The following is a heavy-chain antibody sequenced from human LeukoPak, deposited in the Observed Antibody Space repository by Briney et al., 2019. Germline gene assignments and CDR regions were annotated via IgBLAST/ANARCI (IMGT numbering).Heavy chain of an antibody. CDR1: GGTFTSND. CDR2: MNPNSGNT. J-gene: IGHJ4*02. D-gene: IGHD3-3*01. CDR3: ARGRYWDRITIFGGTTFDY. V-gene: IGHV1-8*01. Sequence: ASVKVSCKASGGTFTSNDINSVRQATGQGLEWMGWMNPNSGNTGYAQKFQGRVTMTRNTSISTAYMELSSLRSEDTAVYYCARGRYWDRITIFGGTTFDYWGQGTLVTVSS.